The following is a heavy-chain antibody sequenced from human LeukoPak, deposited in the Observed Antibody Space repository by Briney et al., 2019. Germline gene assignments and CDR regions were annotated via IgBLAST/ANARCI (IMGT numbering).Heavy chain of an antibody. J-gene: IGHJ5*02. CDR3: ARRTRTTDNWFDP. CDR2: IYYSGST. Sequence: SETLSLTCTVSGGSISSSSYYWGWIRQPPGKGLEWIGSIYYSGSTYYNPSLKSRVTISVDTSKNQFSLKLSSVTAADTAVYYCARRTRTTDNWFDPWGQGTLVTVSS. V-gene: IGHV4-39*01. D-gene: IGHD4-11*01. CDR1: GGSISSSSYY.